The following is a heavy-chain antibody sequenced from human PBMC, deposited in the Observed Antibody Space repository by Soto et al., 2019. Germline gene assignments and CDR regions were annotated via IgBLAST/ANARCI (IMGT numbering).Heavy chain of an antibody. D-gene: IGHD4-17*01. CDR3: AKNLADYGDPEATTSVGV. Sequence: QVQLQESGPGLVMSLGTLSLTCAVSGASVSSTNWWTWVRQPPGRGLEWIGEIFPSGRTNYNPSLQSRVIMSLNKSENHFSLKLSAVTAADTAVYSRAKNLADYGDPEATTSVGVWGQGTTVTVSS. CDR2: IFPSGRT. CDR1: GASVSSTNW. J-gene: IGHJ6*02. V-gene: IGHV4-4*02.